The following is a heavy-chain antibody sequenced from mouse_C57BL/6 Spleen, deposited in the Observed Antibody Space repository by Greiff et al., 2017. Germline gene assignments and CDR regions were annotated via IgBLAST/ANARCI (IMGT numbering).Heavy chain of an antibody. CDR1: GYTFTSYD. Sequence: VQLQQPGPELVKPGASVKLSCKASGYTFTSYDINWVKQRPGQGLEWIGWIYPRDGSTKYNEKFKGKATLTVDTSSSTAYMELHSLTSEDSAVYFCARRGYDGYYLYAMDYWGQGTSVTVSS. CDR2: IYPRDGST. D-gene: IGHD2-3*01. J-gene: IGHJ4*01. V-gene: IGHV1-85*01. CDR3: ARRGYDGYYLYAMDY.